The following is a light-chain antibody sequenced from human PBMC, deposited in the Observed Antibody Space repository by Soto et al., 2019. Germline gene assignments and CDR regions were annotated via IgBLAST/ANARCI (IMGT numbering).Light chain of an antibody. CDR3: QQFNSYPIT. V-gene: IGKV3-11*01. CDR1: QSVSSY. CDR2: DAS. Sequence: EIVLTQSPATLSFSPGERATLSCRASQSVSSYLAWYQQKPGQAPRLLIYDASNRATGIPARFSGSGSGTDFTLTISSLEPEDFATYYCQQFNSYPITFGQGTRWRL. J-gene: IGKJ5*01.